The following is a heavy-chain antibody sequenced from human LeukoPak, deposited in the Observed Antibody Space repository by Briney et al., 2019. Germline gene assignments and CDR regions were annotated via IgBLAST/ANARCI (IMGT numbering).Heavy chain of an antibody. CDR1: GFTFSSYG. J-gene: IGHJ4*02. CDR2: IWYDGSNK. CDR3: AKDRSGSYQAFDY. V-gene: IGHV3-30*02. Sequence: GGSLRLSCAASGFTFSSYGMHWVRQAPGKGLEWVAVIWYDGSNKYYADSVKGRFTISRDNSKNTLYLQLNSLRAEDTAVYYCAKDRSGSYQAFDYWGQGTLVTVSS. D-gene: IGHD1-26*01.